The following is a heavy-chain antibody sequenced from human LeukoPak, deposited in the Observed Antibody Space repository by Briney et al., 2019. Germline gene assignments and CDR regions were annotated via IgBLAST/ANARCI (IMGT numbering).Heavy chain of an antibody. CDR3: ARRVEMATTPVDY. CDR2: INHSGST. D-gene: IGHD5-24*01. V-gene: IGHV4-34*01. J-gene: IGHJ4*02. CDR1: GGSFSGYY. Sequence: SETLSLTCAVYGGSFSGYYWSWIRQPPGKGLEWIGEINHSGSTNYNPSLKSRVTISVDTSKKQFSLKLSSVTAADTAVYYCARRVEMATTPVDYWGQGTLVTVSS.